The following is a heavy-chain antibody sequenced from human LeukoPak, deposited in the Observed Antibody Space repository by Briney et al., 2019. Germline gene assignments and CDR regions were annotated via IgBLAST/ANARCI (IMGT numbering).Heavy chain of an antibody. CDR3: AVEWRYSWNYFDI. Sequence: PSETLSLTCTVSGGSISSGNYYWSWFRQHPAKGLEWIGYIFNSGSTYYNPSLKSRVTISEDTSKNQFSLNLTSVTAADTAVYYCAVEWRYSWNYFDIWGQGTLVTVSS. V-gene: IGHV4-31*03. CDR2: IFNSGST. J-gene: IGHJ5*02. D-gene: IGHD1-26*01. CDR1: GGSISSGNYY.